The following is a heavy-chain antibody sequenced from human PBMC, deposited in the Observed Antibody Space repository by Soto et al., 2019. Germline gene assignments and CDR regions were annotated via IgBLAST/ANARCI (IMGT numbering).Heavy chain of an antibody. CDR2: IWSDGSNK. CDR1: GFTFSSHS. Sequence: QVQLVESGGGVVQPGRSLRLSCAASGFTFSSHSMHWVRQAPGKGLEWVALIWSDGSNKYYAESVKGRFTISRDNSKNTLYLQMNSLRAEDTAVYYCARNYGSGRLGDYWGQGTLVTVSS. J-gene: IGHJ4*02. D-gene: IGHD3-10*01. V-gene: IGHV3-33*01. CDR3: ARNYGSGRLGDY.